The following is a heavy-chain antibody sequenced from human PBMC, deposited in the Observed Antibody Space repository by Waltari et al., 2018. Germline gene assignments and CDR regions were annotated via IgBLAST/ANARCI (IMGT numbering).Heavy chain of an antibody. J-gene: IGHJ4*02. V-gene: IGHV1-69-2*01. CDR2: IDPEDGET. CDR1: GYTFIDYF. Sequence: EVQLVQSGAEVKKPGATVKISCKASGYTFIDYFMHWVQQDQGKGREWVGRIDPEDGETGYAEKFQGRVTITADTSTDTSYLELSSLRSDDTAVYYCAPLPGGSGQTFDYWGQGTLLTVSS. D-gene: IGHD3-10*01. CDR3: APLPGGSGQTFDY.